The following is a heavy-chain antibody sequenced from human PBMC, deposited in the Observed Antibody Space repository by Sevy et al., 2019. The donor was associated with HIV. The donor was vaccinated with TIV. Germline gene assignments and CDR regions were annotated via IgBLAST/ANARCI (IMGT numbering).Heavy chain of an antibody. CDR3: AKTINSGGGVVPAANYYYYGLDV. Sequence: GGSLRLSCAASGFTFSGYAMNWVRQAPGKGLEWVSAINGKGRSTHYADSVEGRFTISRDNSKNTLYLQMNSLRAKDTAVYYCAKTINSGGGVVPAANYYYYGLDVWGQGTTVTVSS. CDR2: INGKGRST. CDR1: GFTFSGYA. D-gene: IGHD2-2*01. V-gene: IGHV3-23*01. J-gene: IGHJ6*02.